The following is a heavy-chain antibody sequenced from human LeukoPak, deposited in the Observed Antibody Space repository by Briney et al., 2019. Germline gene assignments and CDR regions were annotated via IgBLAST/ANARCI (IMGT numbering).Heavy chain of an antibody. Sequence: PSETLPLTCAVYGGSFSGYYWSWIRQPPGKGLEWIGEINHSGSTNYNPSLKSRVTISVDTSKNQFSLKLSSVTAADTAVYYCARVGSYYDFWSGQTYYYGMDVWGQGTTVTVSS. D-gene: IGHD3-3*01. J-gene: IGHJ6*02. CDR3: ARVGSYYDFWSGQTYYYGMDV. CDR1: GGSFSGYY. CDR2: INHSGST. V-gene: IGHV4-34*01.